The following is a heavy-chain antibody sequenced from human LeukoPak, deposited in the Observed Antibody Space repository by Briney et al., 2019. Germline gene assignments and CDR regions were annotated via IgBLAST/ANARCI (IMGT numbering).Heavy chain of an antibody. V-gene: IGHV3-7*01. CDR3: AREARGTRAAFDV. D-gene: IGHD2-8*01. J-gene: IGHJ3*01. CDR1: GFTFSSYW. Sequence: GGSLRLSYAASGFTFSSYWMSWVRQAPGKGLEWAANIKEDGTHKYYVGSVRGRFTISRDNAKNSLYLQMNSLRAEDTAIYYCAREARGTRAAFDVWGQGTMVTVFS. CDR2: IKEDGTHK.